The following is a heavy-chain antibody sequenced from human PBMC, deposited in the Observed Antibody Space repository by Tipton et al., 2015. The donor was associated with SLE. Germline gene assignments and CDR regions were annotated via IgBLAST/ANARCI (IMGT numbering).Heavy chain of an antibody. CDR2: IRIKAYGGTT. CDR1: GFTFGDYA. J-gene: IGHJ6*02. D-gene: IGHD2-15*01. CDR3: AGDVHGGGWWEPDAAYYYYGMDV. Sequence: SLRLSCTASGFTFGDYAMSWFRQAPGKGLEWVGFIRIKAYGGTTEYAASVKGRFTISRDDSKSIAYLQMNSLKTEDTAVYYCAGDVHGGGWWEPDAAYYYYGMDVWGQGTTVTVSS. V-gene: IGHV3-49*03.